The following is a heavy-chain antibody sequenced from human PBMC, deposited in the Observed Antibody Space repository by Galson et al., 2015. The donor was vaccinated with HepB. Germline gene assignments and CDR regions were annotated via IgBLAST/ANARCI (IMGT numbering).Heavy chain of an antibody. V-gene: IGHV3-21*03. CDR3: ARTNTTPRYYYALDV. CDR1: GFTFSSYS. J-gene: IGHJ6*02. Sequence: SLRLSCAASGFTFSSYSMNWVRQAPGKGLEWVSSISEGSTYTRYTDSVKGRFTISRDNAKNSLFLQLDSLRVEDSAVYYCARTNTTPRYYYALDVWGQGTTVTVSS. CDR2: ISEGSTYT. D-gene: IGHD1-1*01.